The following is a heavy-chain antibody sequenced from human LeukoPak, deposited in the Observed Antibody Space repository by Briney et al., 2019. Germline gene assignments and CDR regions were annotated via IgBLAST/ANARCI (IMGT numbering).Heavy chain of an antibody. V-gene: IGHV3-64*02. J-gene: IGHJ4*02. Sequence: GGSLRLSCAASGFTFSNYLMHWVRQAPGKGLEYVSAISTDGGSTYYIDSVTGRFTISRDNSKNTLYLQMGSLRAEDMAAYYCARDRVEYSSSSGLDYWGQGTLVTVSS. CDR2: ISTDGGST. CDR3: ARDRVEYSSSSGLDY. CDR1: GFTFSNYL. D-gene: IGHD6-6*01.